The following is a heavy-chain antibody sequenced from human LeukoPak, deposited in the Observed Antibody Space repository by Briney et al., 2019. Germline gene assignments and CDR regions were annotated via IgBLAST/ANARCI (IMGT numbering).Heavy chain of an antibody. D-gene: IGHD1-26*01. J-gene: IGHJ4*02. CDR2: ISSSSSTI. CDR3: AREFSGRNYGGPFDY. CDR1: GFTFSSYC. V-gene: IGHV3-48*01. Sequence: GGSLRLSCAASGFTFSSYCMSWVRQTPGKGLEWVSYISSSSSTIYYADSVKGRFTISRDNAKNSLYLQMNSLRAEDTAVYYCAREFSGRNYGGPFDYWGQGTLVTVSS.